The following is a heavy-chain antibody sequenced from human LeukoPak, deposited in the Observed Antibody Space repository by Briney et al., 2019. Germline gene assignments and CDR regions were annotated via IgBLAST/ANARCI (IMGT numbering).Heavy chain of an antibody. Sequence: PGGSLRLSCAASGFTFSSYAMSWVRQAPGKGLEWVSAISGSGGSTYYADSVKGRFTISRDNSKNTLYLQMNSLRAEDTAVYYCAPSPLTIFGGLPSHFDYWGQGTLVTVSS. CDR3: APSPLTIFGGLPSHFDY. V-gene: IGHV3-23*01. CDR2: ISGSGGST. D-gene: IGHD3-3*01. CDR1: GFTFSSYA. J-gene: IGHJ4*02.